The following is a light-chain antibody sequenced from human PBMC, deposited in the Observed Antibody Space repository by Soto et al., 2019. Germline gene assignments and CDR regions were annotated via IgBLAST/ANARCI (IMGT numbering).Light chain of an antibody. J-gene: IGKJ1*01. V-gene: IGKV3-11*01. CDR3: QQRSSWTRT. CDR1: HSVNRH. Sequence: EIVLTQSPGTRSLSAGERATLSCRASHSVNRHVAWYQQKPGQAPRLLLYGASTRATGIPVRFSVSGFGTEFTLTIGRLKNEDFAVYDGQQRSSWTRTFCLGTKVDIK. CDR2: GAS.